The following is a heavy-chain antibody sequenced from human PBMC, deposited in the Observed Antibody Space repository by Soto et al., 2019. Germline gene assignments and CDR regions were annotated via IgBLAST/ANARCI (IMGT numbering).Heavy chain of an antibody. CDR2: ILPFFGTA. D-gene: IGHD1-1*01. J-gene: IGHJ3*01. V-gene: IGHV1-69*12. CDR1: GGSFSREA. Sequence: QVQLVQSGAEVKKPGSSVKVSCKASGGSFSREAINWVRQAPGQGPEWMGGILPFFGTADYAQKFQGRVTITADVSTTTAYMELSSLTFEDTAVYYWARGNEFGCNSDAFDVWGQGTMVTVSS. CDR3: ARGNEFGCNSDAFDV.